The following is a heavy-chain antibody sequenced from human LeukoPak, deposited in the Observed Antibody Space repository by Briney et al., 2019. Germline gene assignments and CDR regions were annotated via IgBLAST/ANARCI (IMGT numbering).Heavy chain of an antibody. V-gene: IGHV4-59*08. D-gene: IGHD4-17*01. J-gene: IGHJ5*02. CDR1: GAPLNNYY. CDR3: AMQVGIYGDYNNWFDP. CDR2: VDYSGST. Sequence: SETLSLTCTVSGAPLNNYYWNWVRQPPGKELEWIGNVDYSGSTRYNPSLKSRATMSLDSSKNQFSLRLTSVTAADMAVYYCAMQVGIYGDYNNWFDPWGQGARVTVSS.